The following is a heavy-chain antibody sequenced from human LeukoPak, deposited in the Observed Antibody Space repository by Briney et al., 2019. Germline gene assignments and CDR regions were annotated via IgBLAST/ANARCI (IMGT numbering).Heavy chain of an antibody. CDR3: ARDKIEGLTKLAY. V-gene: IGHV3-7*01. Sequence: GGSLRLSCAASGFTFSSYGMSWVRQAPGKGLEGVANIKQDESEKYYVDSLKGRFTISRDNAKNSLYLQMNSLRAEDTAVYYCARDKIEGLTKLAYWGEGILVTVSS. CDR1: GFTFSSYG. J-gene: IGHJ4*02. CDR2: IKQDESEK. D-gene: IGHD1-1*01.